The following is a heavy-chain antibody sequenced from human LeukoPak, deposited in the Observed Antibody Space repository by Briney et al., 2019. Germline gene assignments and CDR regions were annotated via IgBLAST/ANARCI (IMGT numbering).Heavy chain of an antibody. D-gene: IGHD3-3*01. V-gene: IGHV4-61*02. J-gene: IGHJ4*02. CDR1: GGSISSGSYY. CDR2: IYTSGST. Sequence: SQTLSLTCTVSGGSISSGSYYWSWIGQPAGKGLEWIGRIYTSGSTNYNPSLKSRVTISVDTSKNQFSLKLSSVTAADTAVYYCARARYDFWTGVPYYFDYWGQGTLVTVSS. CDR3: ARARYDFWTGVPYYFDY.